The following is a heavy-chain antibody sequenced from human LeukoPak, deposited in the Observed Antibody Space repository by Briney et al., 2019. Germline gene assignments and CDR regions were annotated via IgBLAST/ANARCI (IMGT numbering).Heavy chain of an antibody. CDR1: GFSFSGDA. Sequence: GGSLRLSCAASGFSFSGDAIHWVRQAPGKGLEWVAVVWYDGSNKYYADSVKGRFTISRDNSKNTLYLQMNSLRAEDTAVYYCARARHYDSSSYPFYYYYGMDVWGQGTTVTVSS. CDR3: ARARHYDSSSYPFYYYYGMDV. V-gene: IGHV3-33*01. CDR2: VWYDGSNK. D-gene: IGHD3-22*01. J-gene: IGHJ6*02.